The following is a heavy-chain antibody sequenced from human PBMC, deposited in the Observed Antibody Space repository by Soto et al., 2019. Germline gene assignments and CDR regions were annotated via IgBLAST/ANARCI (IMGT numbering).Heavy chain of an antibody. Sequence: EVQVVESGGGLVQPGGSLRLSCAASGFTFSSYSMNWVRQAPGKGLEWVSYISSSSRTKFYAVSVKGRFTISRDNARNSLYLQMNSLRAEDRAVYYCARDIDGGGQGTLVTVSS. CDR2: ISSSSRTK. V-gene: IGHV3-48*01. J-gene: IGHJ4*02. CDR1: GFTFSSYS. CDR3: ARDIDG. D-gene: IGHD2-15*01.